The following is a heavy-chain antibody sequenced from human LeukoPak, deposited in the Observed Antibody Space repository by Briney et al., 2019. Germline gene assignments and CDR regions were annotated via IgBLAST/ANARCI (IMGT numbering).Heavy chain of an antibody. CDR2: TYSGGST. J-gene: IGHJ3*02. Sequence: GGSLRLSCAASGFAVSSNYMSWVRQTPGKGLEWVSITYSGGSTYYADSVKGRFTISRDNSKNMLYLQMNSLGPEDTAVYYCTGGSYAGAFDIWGQGTMVTVSS. CDR3: TGGSYAGAFDI. CDR1: GFAVSSNY. V-gene: IGHV3-53*01. D-gene: IGHD1-1*01.